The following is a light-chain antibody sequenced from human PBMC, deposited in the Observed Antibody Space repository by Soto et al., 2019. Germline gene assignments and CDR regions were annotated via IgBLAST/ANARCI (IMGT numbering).Light chain of an antibody. CDR1: QSISSY. CDR3: QQSYSTTWT. CDR2: AAS. V-gene: IGKV1-39*01. Sequence: QMTQSPSSLSASVGDRVTITCRASQSISSYLNWYQQKPGKAPKLLIYAASSLQSGVPSRFSGSESETDFTLTISSLQPEDFANYSCQQSYSTTWTFGQGTKVDI. J-gene: IGKJ1*01.